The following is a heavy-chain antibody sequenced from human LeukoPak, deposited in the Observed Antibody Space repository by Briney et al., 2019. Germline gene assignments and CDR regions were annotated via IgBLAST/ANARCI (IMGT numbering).Heavy chain of an antibody. V-gene: IGHV3-48*01. J-gene: IGHJ4*02. CDR3: ARDPWGQYYFDY. CDR2: ISDISSTI. CDR1: GFTFSSYS. Sequence: GGSLRLSCAASGFTFSSYSMNWVRQAPGKGLEWVSFISDISSTIYYADSVKGRFTISRDNAKNSLYLQMNSLRAEDTAVYYCARDPWGQYYFDYWGQGTLVTVSS. D-gene: IGHD3-16*01.